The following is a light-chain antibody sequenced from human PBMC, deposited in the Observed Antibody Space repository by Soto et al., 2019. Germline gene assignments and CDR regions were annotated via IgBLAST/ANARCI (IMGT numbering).Light chain of an antibody. Sequence: QSALTQPPSASGSPGQSVAISCTGTSSDVGCYNYVSWYQQHPGKAPKLMIYEVNKRPSGVPDRFSGSKSGNTASLTVSGLQAEDEGDSYCSSYAGSSNVFGTGTKVTVL. J-gene: IGLJ1*01. CDR3: SSYAGSSNV. CDR1: SSDVGCYNY. CDR2: EVN. V-gene: IGLV2-8*01.